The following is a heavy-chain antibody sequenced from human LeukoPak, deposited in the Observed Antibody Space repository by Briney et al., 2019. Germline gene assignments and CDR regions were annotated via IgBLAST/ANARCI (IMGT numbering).Heavy chain of an antibody. CDR1: GYTFTGYY. V-gene: IGHV1-2*02. CDR3: ARDGRGRGYTDPHYYYYYMDV. D-gene: IGHD3-16*01. J-gene: IGHJ6*03. CDR2: INPNSGGT. Sequence: ASVKVSCKASGYTFTGYYMHWVRQAPGQGLEWMGWINPNSGGTNYAQKFQGRVTMTRDTSISTAYMELSRLRSDDTAVYYCARDGRGRGYTDPHYYYYYMDVWGKGTTVTVSS.